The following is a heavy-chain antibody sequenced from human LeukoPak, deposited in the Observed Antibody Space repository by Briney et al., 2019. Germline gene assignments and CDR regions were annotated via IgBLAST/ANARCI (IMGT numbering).Heavy chain of an antibody. D-gene: IGHD2-2*02. CDR2: ISAYNGNT. Sequence: ASVKVSCKASGGTFSSYAISWVRQAPGQGLEWMGWISAYNGNTNYAQKLQGRVTMTTDTSTSTAYMELRSLRSDDTAVYYCARGATFYCSSTSCYMGYYYMDVWGKGTTVTVSS. V-gene: IGHV1-18*01. CDR3: ARGATFYCSSTSCYMGYYYMDV. CDR1: GGTFSSYA. J-gene: IGHJ6*03.